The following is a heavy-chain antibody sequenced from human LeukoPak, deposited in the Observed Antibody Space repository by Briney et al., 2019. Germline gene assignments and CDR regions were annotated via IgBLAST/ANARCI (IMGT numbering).Heavy chain of an antibody. J-gene: IGHJ5*02. CDR2: IDPSDSYT. Sequence: GESLRISCKGPGYSFTSCWISWVRLMPGKGLEWVGKIDPSDSYTKYSPSFQGHVIISVDKSITTAYLQWSSLQASDTAMYYCARHGSDLWFSFDPWGQGTLVTVSS. CDR3: ARHGSDLWFSFDP. CDR1: GYSFTSCW. D-gene: IGHD3-10*01. V-gene: IGHV5-10-1*01.